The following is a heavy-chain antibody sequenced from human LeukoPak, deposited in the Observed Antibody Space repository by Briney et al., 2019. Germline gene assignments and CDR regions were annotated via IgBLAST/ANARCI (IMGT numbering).Heavy chain of an antibody. CDR2: IKHDGSEK. CDR3: ARVGCGGHCYSPYFFDY. D-gene: IGHD2-21*01. CDR1: GFTFSTYW. V-gene: IGHV3-7*01. J-gene: IGHJ4*02. Sequence: GGSLRLSCAASGFTFSTYWTTWVRQAPGKGLQWVANIKHDGSEKYYVDSVKGRFIISRDNAKNSLSLQMNNLRAEDTAVYYCARVGCGGHCYSPYFFDYWGQGALVTVSS.